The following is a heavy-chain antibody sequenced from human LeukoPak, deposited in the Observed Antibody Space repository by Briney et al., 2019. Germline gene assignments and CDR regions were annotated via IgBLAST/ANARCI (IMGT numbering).Heavy chain of an antibody. CDR1: GGSISSYY. CDR2: IYTSGST. CDR3: ARDGIAAAGTKTEYYYYYYMDV. V-gene: IGHV4-4*07. Sequence: SEPLSLTCTVSGGSISSYYWSWIRQPAGKGLEWIGRIYTSGSTNYNPSLKSRVTMSVDTSKNQFSLKLSSVTAADTAVYYCARDGIAAAGTKTEYYYYYYMDVWGKGTTVTVSS. J-gene: IGHJ6*03. D-gene: IGHD6-13*01.